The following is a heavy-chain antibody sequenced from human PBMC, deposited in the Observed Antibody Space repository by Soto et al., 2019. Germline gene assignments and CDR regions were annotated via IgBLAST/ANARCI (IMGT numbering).Heavy chain of an antibody. CDR2: INQDGSEK. Sequence: HPGGSLRLSCAGSQFTFSNYWMNWVRQAPGKGLEWVANINQDGSEKYYVDSVKGRFTISRDIAKNSLFLQMNSLRADDTAVYYCARSSPGMDVWGKGTKVTV. CDR3: ARSSPGMDV. J-gene: IGHJ6*04. V-gene: IGHV3-7*01. CDR1: QFTFSNYW.